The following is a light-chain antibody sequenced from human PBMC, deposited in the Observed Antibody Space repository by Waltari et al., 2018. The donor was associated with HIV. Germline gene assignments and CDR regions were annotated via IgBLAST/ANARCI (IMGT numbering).Light chain of an antibody. V-gene: IGLV2-8*01. J-gene: IGLJ2*01. CDR2: EVT. Sequence: QSALPQPPSASGSPAHPVTIPCTGTSSDVSAYTYVPWYQHHPGKAPKLIIYEVTKRPSGVPDRFSASKSGNTASLTVSGLQTDDEADYYCSSYAGSNTLIFGGGTNLIVL. CDR1: SSDVSAYTY. CDR3: SSYAGSNTLI.